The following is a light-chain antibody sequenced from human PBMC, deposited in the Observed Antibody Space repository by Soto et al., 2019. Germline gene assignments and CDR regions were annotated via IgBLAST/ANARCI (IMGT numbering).Light chain of an antibody. CDR3: QQYGRSSFT. Sequence: EVVLMQSPGTLSVSPGERATLSSRARQSVSTDYLAWYQQKAGHSPMLLIYRTSTRAIGIPQRFSGSGSGTEFSLTIRRLESEDFAVYYWQQYGRSSFTFGGGTKLDIK. V-gene: IGKV3-20*01. J-gene: IGKJ4*01. CDR2: RTS. CDR1: QSVSTDY.